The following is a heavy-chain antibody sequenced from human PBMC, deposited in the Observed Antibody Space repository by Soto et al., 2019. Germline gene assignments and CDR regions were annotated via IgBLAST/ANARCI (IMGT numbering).Heavy chain of an antibody. V-gene: IGHV3-64D*06. D-gene: IGHD3-22*01. CDR1: DFNFNSYA. CDR3: VRPLYYDASGPGLDY. CDR2: ISSNGDKT. J-gene: IGHJ4*02. Sequence: LRLSCLASDFNFNSYAMHWVRQAPGKGLEYVSAISSNGDKTYYADSVKGRFTLSRDNSKNTLYLQMSSLRVEDTALYYCVRPLYYDASGPGLDYWGQGTLVTVSS.